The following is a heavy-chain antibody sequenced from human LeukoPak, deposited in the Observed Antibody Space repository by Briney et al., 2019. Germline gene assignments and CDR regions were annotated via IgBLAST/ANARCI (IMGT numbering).Heavy chain of an antibody. V-gene: IGHV3-30*18. CDR3: AKRPSDYGDYVSYFDY. Sequence: GGSLRLSCAASGFSFISYGMHWVRQAPGKGLEWVGVTSDDGRRKDYADSVKGRFTISRDNSKDTLYLQMNSLRAEDTAVYYCAKRPSDYGDYVSYFDYWGQGTLVTVSS. CDR1: GFSFISYG. CDR2: TSDDGRRK. J-gene: IGHJ4*02. D-gene: IGHD4-17*01.